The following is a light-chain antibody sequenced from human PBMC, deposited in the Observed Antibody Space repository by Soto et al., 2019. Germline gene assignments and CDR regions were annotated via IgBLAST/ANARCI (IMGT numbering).Light chain of an antibody. CDR2: DAS. V-gene: IGKV3-11*01. Sequence: EIVLTQSPATLYLSPGDRATLSCRASQSVSRYLAWYQQKPGQAPRLLIYDASNRATGIPARFSGSGSGTDFTLTIGSLEPEDFAVYYCQHRSNWPRTFGQGTKVEIK. CDR3: QHRSNWPRT. CDR1: QSVSRY. J-gene: IGKJ2*01.